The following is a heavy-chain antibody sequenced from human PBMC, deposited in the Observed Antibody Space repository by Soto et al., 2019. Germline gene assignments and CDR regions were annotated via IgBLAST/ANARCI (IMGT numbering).Heavy chain of an antibody. CDR2: INHSGST. V-gene: IGHV4-34*01. D-gene: IGHD6-13*01. Sequence: SETLSLTCTVSGGSISSYYWSWIRQPPGKGLEWIGEINHSGSTNYNPSLKSRVTISVDTSKNQFSLKLSSVTAADTAVYYCARGKIAAAGRNYYYYGMDVWGQGTTVTVSS. CDR1: GGSISSYY. J-gene: IGHJ6*02. CDR3: ARGKIAAAGRNYYYYGMDV.